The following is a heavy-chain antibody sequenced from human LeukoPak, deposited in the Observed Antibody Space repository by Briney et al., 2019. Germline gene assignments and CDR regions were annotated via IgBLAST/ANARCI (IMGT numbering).Heavy chain of an antibody. D-gene: IGHD3/OR15-3a*01. CDR3: ARESRYGLRRRFDY. V-gene: IGHV4-59*11. J-gene: IGHJ4*02. Sequence: SETLSLTCTVSGGSISSHYWSWIRQPPGKGLEWIGYIYYSGSTNYNPSLKSRVTISVDTSKNQFSLRLSSVTAADTAVYYCARESRYGLRRRFDYWGQGTLVTVSS. CDR1: GGSISSHY. CDR2: IYYSGST.